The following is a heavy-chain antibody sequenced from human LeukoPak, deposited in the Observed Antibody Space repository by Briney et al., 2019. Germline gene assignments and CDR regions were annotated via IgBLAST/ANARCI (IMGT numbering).Heavy chain of an antibody. CDR1: GFSFNYYS. J-gene: IGHJ4*02. CDR3: AGGAKLLWLGETLDY. Sequence: GGSLRLSCEDSGFSFNYYSMHWVRQAPGKALEWLSYISATSSTIYYADSVKGRFTISRDNAKNSLYLQMNSLRAEDTAVYYCAGGAKLLWLGETLDYWGQGTPVTVFS. D-gene: IGHD3-10*01. V-gene: IGHV3-48*01. CDR2: ISATSSTI.